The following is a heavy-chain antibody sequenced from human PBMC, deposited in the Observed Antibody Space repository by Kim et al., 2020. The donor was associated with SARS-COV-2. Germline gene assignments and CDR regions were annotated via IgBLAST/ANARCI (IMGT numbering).Heavy chain of an antibody. CDR3: ARDSADSSRTGFDP. Sequence: SETLSLTCIVTGGSMDSYYWNWIRQPPGKGLEWIGYISYSGNSNYNPSLKSRVTISVDTSKNQFSLKLRSVTAADTAVYYCARDSADSSRTGFDPWGQGSLVTVS. J-gene: IGHJ5*02. D-gene: IGHD3-22*01. CDR1: GGSMDSYY. V-gene: IGHV4-59*01. CDR2: ISYSGNS.